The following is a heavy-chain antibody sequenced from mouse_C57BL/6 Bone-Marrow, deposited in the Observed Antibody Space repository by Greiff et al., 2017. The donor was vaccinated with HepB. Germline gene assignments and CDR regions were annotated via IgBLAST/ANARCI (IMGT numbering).Heavy chain of an antibody. CDR2: ISSGGSYT. CDR1: GFTFSSYG. V-gene: IGHV5-6*01. Sequence: EVKLVESGGDLVKPGGSLKLSCAASGFTFSSYGMSWVRQTPDKRLEWVATISSGGSYTYYPDSVKGRFTIARDNAKNTLYLQMSSLKSEDTAMYYCARHPITTVEGTYFDVWGTGTTVTVSS. D-gene: IGHD1-1*01. J-gene: IGHJ1*03. CDR3: ARHPITTVEGTYFDV.